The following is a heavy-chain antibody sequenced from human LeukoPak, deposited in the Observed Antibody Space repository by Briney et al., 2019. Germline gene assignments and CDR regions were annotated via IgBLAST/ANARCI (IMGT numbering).Heavy chain of an antibody. CDR1: GFTFSSYW. J-gene: IGHJ3*02. V-gene: IGHV3-7*01. Sequence: GGSLRLSCAASGFTFSSYWMSWVRQAPGKGLEWVANIKQDGSEKYYVDSVKGRFTISRDNAKNSLYLQMNSLRAEDTAVYYCARSPHSPGFGVVLCAFDIWGQGTMVTVSS. CDR3: ARSPHSPGFGVVLCAFDI. D-gene: IGHD3-3*01. CDR2: IKQDGSEK.